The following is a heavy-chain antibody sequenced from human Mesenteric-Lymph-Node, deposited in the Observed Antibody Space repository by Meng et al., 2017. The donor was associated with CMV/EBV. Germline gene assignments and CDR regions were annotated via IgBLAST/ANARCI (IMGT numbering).Heavy chain of an antibody. CDR1: GFTFSRYW. Sequence: GESLKISCAASGFTFSRYWMSWVRQAPGKGLEWVANIKQDGSEKYYVDSVKGRFTISRDNAKNSLYLQMNSLRAEDTAVYYCARDLRFGQLHLDYWGQGTLVTVSS. D-gene: IGHD3-10*01. V-gene: IGHV3-7*01. J-gene: IGHJ4*02. CDR3: ARDLRFGQLHLDY. CDR2: IKQDGSEK.